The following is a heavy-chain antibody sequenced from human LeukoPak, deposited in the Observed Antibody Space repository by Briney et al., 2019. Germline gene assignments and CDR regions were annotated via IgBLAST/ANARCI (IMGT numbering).Heavy chain of an antibody. CDR3: AKDTGVKWGSLYARLIY. Sequence: PGGSLRLSCAASGFTFSNYGMHWVRQAPGKGLEGVSFIRYDGSNKYYADSVKGRFTISRDNPKNTLYLQMNSLRAEDTAVYYCAKDTGVKWGSLYARLIYWGQGTLVTVSS. CDR1: GFTFSNYG. J-gene: IGHJ4*02. CDR2: IRYDGSNK. V-gene: IGHV3-30*02. D-gene: IGHD3-16*01.